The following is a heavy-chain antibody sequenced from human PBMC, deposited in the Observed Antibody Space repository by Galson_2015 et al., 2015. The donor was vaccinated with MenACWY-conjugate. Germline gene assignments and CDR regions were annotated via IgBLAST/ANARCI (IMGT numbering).Heavy chain of an antibody. J-gene: IGHJ6*02. D-gene: IGHD6-13*01. Sequence: SLRLSCAASGFTFSSYAMSWVRQAPGKGLEWVSTISGSGGKTFYADSVQGRFIISRDNSKNTLYLQMNSLTAEDTAVYYCAKLVEQQLVYYYYGMDVWGQGTTVTVSS. CDR1: GFTFSSYA. CDR2: ISGSGGKT. CDR3: AKLVEQQLVYYYYGMDV. V-gene: IGHV3-23*01.